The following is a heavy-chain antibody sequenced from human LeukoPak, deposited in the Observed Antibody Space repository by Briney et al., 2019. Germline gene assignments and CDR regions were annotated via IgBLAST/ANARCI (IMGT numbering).Heavy chain of an antibody. V-gene: IGHV7-4-1*02. J-gene: IGHJ4*02. CDR3: ARVPVDTAMVTVDY. CDR1: GYTFTGYY. CDR2: INTNTGNP. D-gene: IGHD5-18*01. Sequence: ASVKVSCKASGYTFTGYYMHWVRQAPGRGLEWMGWINTNTGNPTYAQGFTGRFVFSLDTSVSTAYLQISSLKAEDTAVYYCARVPVDTAMVTVDYWGQGTLVTVSS.